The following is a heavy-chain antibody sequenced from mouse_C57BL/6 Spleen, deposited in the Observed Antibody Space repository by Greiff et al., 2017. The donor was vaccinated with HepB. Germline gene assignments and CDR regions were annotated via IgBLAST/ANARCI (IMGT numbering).Heavy chain of an antibody. CDR2: IDPSDSET. CDR1: GYTFTSYW. D-gene: IGHD2-1*01. V-gene: IGHV1-52*01. Sequence: VQLQQPGAELVRPGSSVKLSCKASGYTFTSYWMHWVKQRPIQGLEWIGNIDPSDSETHYNQKFKDKATLTVDKSSSTAYMQLSSLTSEDSAVYDCASLGYYCNSDVWGTGTTVTVSS. J-gene: IGHJ1*03. CDR3: ASLGYYCNSDV.